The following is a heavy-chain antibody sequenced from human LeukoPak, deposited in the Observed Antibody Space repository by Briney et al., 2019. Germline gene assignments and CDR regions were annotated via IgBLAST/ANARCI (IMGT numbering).Heavy chain of an antibody. CDR2: INHSGST. J-gene: IGHJ4*02. CDR1: GGSFSGYY. Sequence: PSETLSLTCAVYGGSFSGYYWSWIRQPPGKGLEWIGEINHSGSTNYNPSLKSRVTISVDTSKNQFSLKLSSVTAADTAVYYCARSSTKLWELQTRFDYWGQGTLVTVSS. CDR3: ARSSTKLWELQTRFDY. D-gene: IGHD1-26*01. V-gene: IGHV4-34*01.